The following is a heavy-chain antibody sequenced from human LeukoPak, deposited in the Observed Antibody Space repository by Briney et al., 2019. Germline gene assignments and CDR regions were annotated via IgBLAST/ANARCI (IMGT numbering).Heavy chain of an antibody. Sequence: GGSLRLSCAASGFTFSSYSMNWVRQAPGKGLEWVSSISSSSSYIYYADSVKGRFTISRDNAKNSLYLQMNSLRAEDTAVYYCARGRQDSLLWFGELPLCWGQGTLVTVSS. D-gene: IGHD3-10*01. CDR3: ARGRQDSLLWFGELPLC. V-gene: IGHV3-21*01. CDR2: ISSSSSYI. J-gene: IGHJ4*02. CDR1: GFTFSSYS.